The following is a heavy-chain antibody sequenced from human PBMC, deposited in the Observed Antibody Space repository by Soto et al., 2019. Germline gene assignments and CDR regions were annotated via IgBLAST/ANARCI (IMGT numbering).Heavy chain of an antibody. CDR3: ARSRGSYNGMDV. V-gene: IGHV3-13*05. J-gene: IGHJ6*02. CDR1: GFTFSSYD. CDR2: IGTAGDP. Sequence: EVQLVESGGGLVQPGGSLRLSCAASGFTFSSYDMHWVRQVTGKGLEWVSAIGTAGDPYYPGSVQGRFTISRENAKNSLYLQMNSLRAGDTAVYYCARSRGSYNGMDVWGQGTTVPVSS. D-gene: IGHD1-26*01.